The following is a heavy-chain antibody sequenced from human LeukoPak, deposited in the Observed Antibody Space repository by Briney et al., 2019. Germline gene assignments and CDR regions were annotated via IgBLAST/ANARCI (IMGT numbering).Heavy chain of an antibody. Sequence: PGRSLRLSCVASGFIFSNIAMYWVRQAPGEGLEWVAVISYDGSKKYYADSVRGRFTISRDYSENTLYLQMNSLSAEDTAVYYCARLLGQFFSLDYWGQGTLVTISS. CDR3: ARLLGQFFSLDY. CDR1: GFIFSNIA. D-gene: IGHD3-10*01. V-gene: IGHV3-30-3*01. CDR2: ISYDGSKK. J-gene: IGHJ4*02.